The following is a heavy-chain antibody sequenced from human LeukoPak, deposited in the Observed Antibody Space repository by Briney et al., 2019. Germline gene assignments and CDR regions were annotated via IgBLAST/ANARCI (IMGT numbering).Heavy chain of an antibody. Sequence: PGGSLRLSCAASGFTFSSYEMNWVRQAPGKGLEWVSYISSSGSTIYYADSVKGRFTISRDNAKNSLYLQMNSLRAEDTAVYYCARTYYYGSGSSYNGISYFDYWGQGTLVTVSS. J-gene: IGHJ4*02. D-gene: IGHD3-10*01. CDR1: GFTFSSYE. V-gene: IGHV3-48*03. CDR3: ARTYYYGSGSSYNGISYFDY. CDR2: ISSSGSTI.